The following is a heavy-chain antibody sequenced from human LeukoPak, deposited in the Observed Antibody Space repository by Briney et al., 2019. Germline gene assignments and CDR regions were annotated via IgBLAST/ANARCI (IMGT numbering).Heavy chain of an antibody. D-gene: IGHD3-22*01. CDR1: GYTFTDYY. Sequence: ASVKVSCKASGYTFTDYYMHWVRQAPGQGLEWMGWINPHSGGTDHAQKFQGRVTMTRDTSISTAYMELSSLRSEDTAVYYCAREIDNWFDPWGQGTLVTVSS. CDR2: INPHSGGT. V-gene: IGHV1-2*02. CDR3: AREIDNWFDP. J-gene: IGHJ5*02.